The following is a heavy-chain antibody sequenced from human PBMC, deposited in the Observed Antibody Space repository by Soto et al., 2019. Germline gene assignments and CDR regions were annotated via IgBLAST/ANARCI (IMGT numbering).Heavy chain of an antibody. D-gene: IGHD2-15*01. Sequence: ASVKVSCKASGGTFSSYTISWVRQAPGQGLEWMGRIIPILGIANYAQKFQGRVTITADKSTSTAYMELSSLRSEDTAVYYCARGVVVVANNQDYYYYYYMDVWGKGTTVTVSS. CDR2: IIPILGIA. V-gene: IGHV1-69*02. J-gene: IGHJ6*03. CDR1: GGTFSSYT. CDR3: ARGVVVVANNQDYYYYYYMDV.